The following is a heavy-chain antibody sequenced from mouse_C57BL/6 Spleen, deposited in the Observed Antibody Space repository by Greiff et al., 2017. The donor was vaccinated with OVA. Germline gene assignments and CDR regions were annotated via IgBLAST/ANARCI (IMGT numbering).Heavy chain of an antibody. CDR1: GYAFSSSW. CDR3: ATGDGSFDY. Sequence: VQVVESGPELVKPGASVKISCKASGYAFSSSWMNWVKQRPGKGLEWIGRIYPGDGDNNYNGKFKGKATLTADKSSSTAYMQLSSLTSEDSAVYFCATGDGSFDYWGQGTTLTVSS. V-gene: IGHV1-82*01. J-gene: IGHJ2*01. CDR2: IYPGDGDN. D-gene: IGHD2-3*01.